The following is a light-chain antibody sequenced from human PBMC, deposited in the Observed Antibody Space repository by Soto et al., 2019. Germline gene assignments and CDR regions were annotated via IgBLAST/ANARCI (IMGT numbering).Light chain of an antibody. CDR1: QSVSRN. CDR3: QQYNNWPPT. V-gene: IGKV3-15*01. CDR2: GAS. Sequence: EVVMTQSPATLSVSPGERATLSCRASQSVSRNLAWYQQKPGQTPRLLIYGASTRATGIPATFSGSGSGTEFTLTISSLQSEDFAFYYCQQYNNWPPTLGQGTKVDIK. J-gene: IGKJ1*01.